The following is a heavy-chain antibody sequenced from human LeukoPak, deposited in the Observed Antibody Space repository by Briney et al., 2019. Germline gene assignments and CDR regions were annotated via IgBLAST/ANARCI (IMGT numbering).Heavy chain of an antibody. Sequence: GGSLRLSCAASGFTFNNYAMNWVRQAPGKGLEWVSAISGSGGSTYYADSVKGRFTISRDNSKNTLYLQMNSLRAEDTAFYYCAKVPLSAGGWYEYWGQGTLVTVSS. CDR1: GFTFNNYA. J-gene: IGHJ4*02. V-gene: IGHV3-23*01. CDR2: ISGSGGST. D-gene: IGHD6-19*01. CDR3: AKVPLSAGGWYEY.